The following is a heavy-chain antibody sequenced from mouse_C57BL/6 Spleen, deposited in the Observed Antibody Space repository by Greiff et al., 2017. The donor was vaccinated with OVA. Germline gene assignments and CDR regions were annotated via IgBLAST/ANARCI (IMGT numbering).Heavy chain of an antibody. CDR2: IDPSDSYT. D-gene: IGHD1-1*01. Sequence: QVQLQQPGAELVMPGASVKLSCKASGYTFTSYWMHWVKQRPGQGLEWIGEIDPSDSYTNYNQKFKGKSTLTVDKSSSTAYMQLSSLTSEDSAVYYCATYYGSSPAWFAYWGQGTLVTVSA. J-gene: IGHJ3*01. CDR1: GYTFTSYW. CDR3: ATYYGSSPAWFAY. V-gene: IGHV1-69*01.